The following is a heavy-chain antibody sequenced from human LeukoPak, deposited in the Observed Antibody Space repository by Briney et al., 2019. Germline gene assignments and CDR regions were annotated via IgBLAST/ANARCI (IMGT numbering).Heavy chain of an antibody. D-gene: IGHD2-21*02. J-gene: IGHJ4*02. CDR3: ARGSSFRETYCGADCYFDY. CDR2: INPKSGGT. V-gene: IGHV1-2*02. CDR1: GYTFTDYY. Sequence: GASVKVSCKASGYTFTDYYMHWVRQAPGQGLEWMGWINPKSGGTNYVQQFQDRVTMTRDMSISTAYMELSRLRSDDTAVYYCARGSSFRETYCGADCYFDYWGQGTLVTVSS.